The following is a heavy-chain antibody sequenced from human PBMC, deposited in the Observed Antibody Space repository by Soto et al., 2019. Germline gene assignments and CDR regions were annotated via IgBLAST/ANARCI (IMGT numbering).Heavy chain of an antibody. CDR3: AKVRYSSPMGYYYGMDV. V-gene: IGHV1-69*01. Sequence: QVQLEQSGGEVKKPGSSVKVSCKASGVTFSKFIMTWVRQAPGLGLEWVGGIIPIFGTANYAQKFQGRVTITADESTSTSYLEVSNLRSEDTAVYYLAKVRYSSPMGYYYGMDVWGQGTAVAVSS. CDR1: GVTFSKFI. J-gene: IGHJ6*02. CDR2: IIPIFGTA. D-gene: IGHD6-19*01.